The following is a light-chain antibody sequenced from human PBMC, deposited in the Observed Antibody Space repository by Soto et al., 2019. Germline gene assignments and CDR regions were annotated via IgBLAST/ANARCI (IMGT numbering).Light chain of an antibody. CDR3: PQYASSHPWT. Sequence: IALTQSPGTLSWSPGERPTLSCMVIESVSSRDLDCYQQNPRQAPRLLSFCASTRATGTPDRLSGSGSGTYFSPTISRLQHDDVAVHYCPQYASSHPWTFGQGTEAEIK. V-gene: IGKV3-20*01. J-gene: IGKJ1*01. CDR1: ESVSSRD. CDR2: CAS.